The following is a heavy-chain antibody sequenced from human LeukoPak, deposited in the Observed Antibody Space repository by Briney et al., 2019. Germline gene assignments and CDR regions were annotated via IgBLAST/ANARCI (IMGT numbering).Heavy chain of an antibody. Sequence: GGSLRLSCAASGFTFSSFTMNWVRQAPGKGLEWVSSISSSSHIYYADSVKGRFTISRDNAKNSLYLQINSLRAEDTAVYYCAVPELSFDYWGQGTLVTVSS. J-gene: IGHJ4*02. CDR2: ISSSSHI. CDR1: GFTFSSFT. V-gene: IGHV3-21*01. D-gene: IGHD1-14*01. CDR3: AVPELSFDY.